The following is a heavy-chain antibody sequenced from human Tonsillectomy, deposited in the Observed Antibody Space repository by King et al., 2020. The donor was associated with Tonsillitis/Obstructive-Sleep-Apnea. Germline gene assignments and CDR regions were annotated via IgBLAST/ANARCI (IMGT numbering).Heavy chain of an antibody. Sequence: VQLVESGGGLVQPGGSLRLSCAASGFTFSSYAMSWVRQAPGKGLEWVSAISGSGGSTYYTDSVKGRFTISRDNSKNTLYLQMNSLRAEDTAVYYCAKDTYFWSGYLSAYVDYWGQGTLVTVSS. CDR3: AKDTYFWSGYLSAYVDY. CDR1: GFTFSSYA. V-gene: IGHV3-23*04. D-gene: IGHD3-3*01. CDR2: ISGSGGST. J-gene: IGHJ4*02.